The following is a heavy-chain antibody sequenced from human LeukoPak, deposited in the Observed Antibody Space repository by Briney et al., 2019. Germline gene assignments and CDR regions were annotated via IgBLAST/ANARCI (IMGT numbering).Heavy chain of an antibody. CDR3: ARAPQLILTGYYDY. D-gene: IGHD3-9*01. CDR1: GFTFSSYA. Sequence: GGSLRLSCAVSGFTFSSYAMHWVRQAPGKGLEWVANTKQDGSEKYYVDSVKGRFTISRDNAKNSLYLQMNSLRAEDTAVYYCARAPQLILTGYYDYWGQGTLVTVSS. V-gene: IGHV3-7*01. J-gene: IGHJ4*02. CDR2: TKQDGSEK.